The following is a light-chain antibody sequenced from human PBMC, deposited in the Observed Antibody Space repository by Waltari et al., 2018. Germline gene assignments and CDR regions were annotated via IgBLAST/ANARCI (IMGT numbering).Light chain of an antibody. J-gene: IGLJ2*01. Sequence: QSALTQPASVSGSPGPSITISCTRDVWNYPLVSWYQQRPGTAPKPKIYGATKRPSGVSDRFSGSKSVNTASLTISGLQAEDEADYYCCTFTSSGTWVFGGGTKLTVL. CDR1: RDVWNYPL. CDR3: CTFTSSGTWV. V-gene: IGLV2-23*01. CDR2: GAT.